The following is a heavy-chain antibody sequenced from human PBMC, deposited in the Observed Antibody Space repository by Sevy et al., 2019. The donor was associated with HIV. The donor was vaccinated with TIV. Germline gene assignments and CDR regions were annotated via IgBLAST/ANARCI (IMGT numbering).Heavy chain of an antibody. CDR2: ISYDGSKT. D-gene: IGHD2-21*02. Sequence: GGSLRLSCAASGFTFSSYGMHWARQAPGKGLEWVAVISYDGSKTSYVDSVKGRFTISRDNSKNTLYLQMNSLREEDTAVYYCMKATWHSVVETTMLNFDYWGQGTLVTVSS. J-gene: IGHJ4*02. V-gene: IGHV3-30*18. CDR1: GFTFSSYG. CDR3: MKATWHSVVETTMLNFDY.